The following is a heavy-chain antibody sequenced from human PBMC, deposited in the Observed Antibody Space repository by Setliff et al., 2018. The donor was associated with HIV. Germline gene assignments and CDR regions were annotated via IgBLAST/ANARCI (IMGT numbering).Heavy chain of an antibody. D-gene: IGHD3-22*01. Sequence: SETLSPTCTVSGGSISSGSYYWSWIRQPAGKGLEWIGRIYTSGSTNYNPSLKSRVTISVDTSKNQFSLKLRSVTAADTAVYYCARETYYYDNPQYYYYYMDVWGKGTTVTVSS. V-gene: IGHV4-61*02. CDR3: ARETYYYDNPQYYYYYMDV. CDR2: IYTSGST. CDR1: GGSISSGSYY. J-gene: IGHJ6*03.